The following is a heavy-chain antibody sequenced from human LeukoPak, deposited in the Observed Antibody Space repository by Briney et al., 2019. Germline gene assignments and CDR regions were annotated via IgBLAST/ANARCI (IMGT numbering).Heavy chain of an antibody. CDR3: ARLFGEFIDYYYMDV. J-gene: IGHJ6*03. CDR1: GGSISSSSYY. Sequence: PSETLSLTCTVSGGSISSSSYYWGWIRQPPGKGLEWIGSIYYSGSTYYNPSLKSRVTISVDTSKNQFSLKLGSVTAADTAVYYCARLFGEFIDYYYMDVWGKGTTVTISS. CDR2: IYYSGST. D-gene: IGHD3-10*01. V-gene: IGHV4-39*01.